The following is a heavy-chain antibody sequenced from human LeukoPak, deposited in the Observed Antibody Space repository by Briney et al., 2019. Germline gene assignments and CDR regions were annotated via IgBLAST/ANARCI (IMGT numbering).Heavy chain of an antibody. J-gene: IGHJ4*02. CDR2: IWSDGSNK. Sequence: GKSLRLSCATSGFTFSGYGMHWVRQAPGKGLEWVTVIWSDGSNKYYADSVKGRFTISRDNSKNTLYLQMNSLRAEDTAVYYCARQEYQLPSDYWGQGTLVTVSS. D-gene: IGHD2-2*01. CDR3: ARQEYQLPSDY. V-gene: IGHV3-33*01. CDR1: GFTFSGYG.